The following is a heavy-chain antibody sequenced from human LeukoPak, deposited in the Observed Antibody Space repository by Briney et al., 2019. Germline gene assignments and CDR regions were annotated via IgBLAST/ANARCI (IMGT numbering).Heavy chain of an antibody. D-gene: IGHD3-16*01. CDR3: AKDATFGGVMAMYYFDY. Sequence: GGSLRLSCAASGFTFSSYEMNWVRQAPGKGLEWVSYISSSGSTIYYADSVKGRFTISRDNAKNSLYLQMNSLRAEDTAVYYCAKDATFGGVMAMYYFDYWGQGTLVTVSS. CDR2: ISSSGSTI. V-gene: IGHV3-48*03. J-gene: IGHJ4*02. CDR1: GFTFSSYE.